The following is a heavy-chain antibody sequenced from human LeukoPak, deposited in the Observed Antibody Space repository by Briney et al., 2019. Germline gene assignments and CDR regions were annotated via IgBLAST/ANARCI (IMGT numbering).Heavy chain of an antibody. D-gene: IGHD3-22*01. CDR3: ARVGRVTMIVVAKPNWYFDL. Sequence: SETLSLTCTVSGGSISSYYWSWIRQPPGKGLEWIGYIYYSGSTNYNPSLKSRVTISVDTSKNQFSLKLSSVTAADTAVYYCARVGRVTMIVVAKPNWYFDLWGRGTLVTVSS. CDR1: GGSISSYY. V-gene: IGHV4-59*01. CDR2: IYYSGST. J-gene: IGHJ2*01.